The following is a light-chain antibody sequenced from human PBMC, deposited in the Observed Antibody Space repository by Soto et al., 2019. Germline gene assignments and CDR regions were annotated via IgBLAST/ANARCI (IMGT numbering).Light chain of an antibody. CDR1: QGIITY. V-gene: IGKV1-39*01. CDR3: QQSYSTPIT. J-gene: IGKJ5*01. CDR2: AAS. Sequence: DIQLTQSPSSLSASVGDRVTITCRASQGIITYLNWYQQKPGKAPNLLIYAASSLQSGVPSRFSGSGSGTDFTLTISSLQPEDFATYYCQQSYSTPITFGQGTRLEIK.